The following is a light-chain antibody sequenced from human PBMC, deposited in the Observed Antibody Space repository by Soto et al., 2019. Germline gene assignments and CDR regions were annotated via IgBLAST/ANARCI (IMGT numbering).Light chain of an antibody. CDR2: EVS. CDR1: SSDIGGYNY. CDR3: SSFTSTDTQV. J-gene: IGLJ3*02. Sequence: QSALTQPASVSGSPGQWITISCTGTSSDIGGYNYVSWYQQHPGKAPKLMIYEVSHRPSGISNRFSGSKSGNTASLTIFELQAEDEADYYCSSFTSTDTQVFGGGTKLTVL. V-gene: IGLV2-14*01.